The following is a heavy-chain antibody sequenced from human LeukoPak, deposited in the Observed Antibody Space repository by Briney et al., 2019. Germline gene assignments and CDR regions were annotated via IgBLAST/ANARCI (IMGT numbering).Heavy chain of an antibody. Sequence: GGSLRLSCAASGFTFSTYWMHWVRQAPGKGLVWVSRINSDGSTTTHADSVKGRFTISRDNAKNTLYLQMNSLRAEDTAVYYCVYGDYVKTVNYFDYWGQGNLVTVSS. V-gene: IGHV3-74*03. CDR3: VYGDYVKTVNYFDY. D-gene: IGHD4-17*01. CDR2: INSDGSTT. CDR1: GFTFSTYW. J-gene: IGHJ4*02.